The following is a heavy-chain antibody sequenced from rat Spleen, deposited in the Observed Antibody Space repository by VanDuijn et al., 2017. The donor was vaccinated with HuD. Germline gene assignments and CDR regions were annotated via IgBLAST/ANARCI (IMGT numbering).Heavy chain of an antibody. CDR1: GYTFTSYY. J-gene: IGHJ2*01. CDR2: INTGSGGT. CDR3: ARTSEDFDY. D-gene: IGHD1-11*01. Sequence: QVQLQQSGAELAKPGSSVKISCKASGYTFTSYYISWIKQTTGQGLEYIGYINTGSGGTYYNENFKDKATLTVDKSSSTAFMQLSSLTPDDSAVYYCARTSEDFDYWGQGVMVTVSS. V-gene: IGHV1-43*01.